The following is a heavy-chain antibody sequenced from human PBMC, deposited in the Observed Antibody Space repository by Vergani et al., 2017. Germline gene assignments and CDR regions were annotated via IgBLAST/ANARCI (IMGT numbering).Heavy chain of an antibody. J-gene: IGHJ4*02. D-gene: IGHD6-19*01. CDR3: ARVSSSGWNYFDY. CDR1: GGSFSGYY. Sequence: QVQLQQWGAGLLKPSETLSLTCAVYGGSFSGYYWSWIRQPPGKGLEWIGYIYYSGSTNYNPSLKSRVTISVDTSKNQFSLKLSSVTAADTAVYYCARVSSSGWNYFDYWGQGTLVTVYS. CDR2: IYYSGST. V-gene: IGHV4-34*11.